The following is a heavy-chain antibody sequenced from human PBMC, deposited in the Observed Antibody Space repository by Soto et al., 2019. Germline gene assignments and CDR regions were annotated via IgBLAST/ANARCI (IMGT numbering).Heavy chain of an antibody. CDR1: GLNFSSYA. CDR2: ISYDGNIQ. J-gene: IGHJ4*02. D-gene: IGHD3-16*01. V-gene: IGHV3-30-3*01. Sequence: QVQLVESGGGVVQPGRSLRLSCAASGLNFSSYAMHWVRQAPGKGLEWVAVISYDGNIQYYADSVKDRFTISRDNSMHTLFLQMTSLRPEDAAVYYCARVFDGFKGYFDYWGQGTLVTVSS. CDR3: ARVFDGFKGYFDY.